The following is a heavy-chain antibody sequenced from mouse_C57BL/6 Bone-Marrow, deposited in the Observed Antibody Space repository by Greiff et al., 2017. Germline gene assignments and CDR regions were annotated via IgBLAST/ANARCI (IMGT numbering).Heavy chain of an antibody. V-gene: IGHV1-64*01. Sequence: VQLQQPGAELVKPGASVKLSCKASGYTFTSYWMHWVKQRPGQGLEWIGMIHPNSGSTNQNEKFKSKATLTVDKSSSTAYMQLSSLTSEDSAVYYCAKAGYFDYWGQGTTLTVSS. J-gene: IGHJ2*01. CDR1: GYTFTSYW. CDR2: IHPNSGST. CDR3: AKAGYFDY.